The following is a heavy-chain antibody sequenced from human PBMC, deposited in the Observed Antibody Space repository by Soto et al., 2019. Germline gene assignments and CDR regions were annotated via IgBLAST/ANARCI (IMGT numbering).Heavy chain of an antibody. CDR2: ISYDGSNK. Sequence: GGSLRLSCAASGFTFSSYGMHWVRQAPGKGLEWVAVISYDGSNKYYADSVKGRFTISRDNSKNTLYLQMNSLRAEDTAVYYCAKLPAPLYCSGGSCYGHLTIGDLQPQGNYGMDVWGQGTTVTVSS. V-gene: IGHV3-30*18. CDR3: AKLPAPLYCSGGSCYGHLTIGDLQPQGNYGMDV. J-gene: IGHJ6*02. D-gene: IGHD2-15*01. CDR1: GFTFSSYG.